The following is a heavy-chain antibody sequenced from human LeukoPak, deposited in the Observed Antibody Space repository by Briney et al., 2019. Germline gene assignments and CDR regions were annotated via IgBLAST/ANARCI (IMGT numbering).Heavy chain of an antibody. CDR1: SGSISGYY. Sequence: PSETLSLTCSVSSGSISGYYWNWIRQPAGKGLEWIGRIYTSGSTNYNPSLKSRVTISVDTSKNQFSLKLSSVTAADTAVYYCARGDFWSGYPGYYYYMDVWGKGTTVTVSS. D-gene: IGHD3-3*01. CDR2: IYTSGST. J-gene: IGHJ6*03. CDR3: ARGDFWSGYPGYYYYMDV. V-gene: IGHV4-4*07.